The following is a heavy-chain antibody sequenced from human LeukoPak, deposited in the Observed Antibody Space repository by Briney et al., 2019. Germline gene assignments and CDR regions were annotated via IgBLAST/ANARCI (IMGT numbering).Heavy chain of an antibody. CDR1: GGSFSGYY. CDR2: INHSGST. V-gene: IGHV4-34*01. J-gene: IGHJ5*02. D-gene: IGHD1-1*01. CDR3: AGWNDGLGYNWFDP. Sequence: SETLSLTCAVYGGSFSGYYWSWIRQSPGKGLEWIGEINHSGSTNYNPSLKSRVTISVDTSKNQFSLKLSSVTAADTAVYYCAGWNDGLGYNWFDPWGQGTLVTVSS.